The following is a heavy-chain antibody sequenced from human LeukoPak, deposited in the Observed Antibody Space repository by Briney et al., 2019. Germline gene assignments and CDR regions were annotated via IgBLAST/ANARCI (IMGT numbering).Heavy chain of an antibody. V-gene: IGHV4-4*02. Sequence: PSETLSLTCAVSGGSISSSNWWSWVRQPPGKGLEWIGEIYHSGSTNYNPSLKSRVTISVDKSKNQLSLKLSSVTAADTAVYYCARVPRYCSSTSCYEAAFDIWGQGTMVTVSS. J-gene: IGHJ3*02. D-gene: IGHD2-2*01. CDR2: IYHSGST. CDR1: GGSISSSNW. CDR3: ARVPRYCSSTSCYEAAFDI.